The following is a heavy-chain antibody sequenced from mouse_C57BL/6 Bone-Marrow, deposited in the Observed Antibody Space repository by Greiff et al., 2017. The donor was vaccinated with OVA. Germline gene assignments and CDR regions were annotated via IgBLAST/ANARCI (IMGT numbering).Heavy chain of an antibody. V-gene: IGHV1-26*01. J-gene: IGHJ2*01. D-gene: IGHD2-4*01. CDR3: ARDDYDEEVYFDY. CDR1: GYTFTDYY. Sequence: VQLQQSGPELVKPGASVKISCKASGYTFTDYYMNWVKQSHGKSLEWIGDINPNNGGTSYNQKFKGKATLTVDKSSSTAYMELRSLTSEDSAVYYCARDDYDEEVYFDYWGQGTTLTVSS. CDR2: INPNNGGT.